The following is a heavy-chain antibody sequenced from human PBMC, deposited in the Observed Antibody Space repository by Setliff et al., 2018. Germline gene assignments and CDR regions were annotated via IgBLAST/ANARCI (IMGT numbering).Heavy chain of an antibody. CDR3: AGTYYNFWSALDYYYYGMDV. Sequence: ASVKVSCKASGYTFTSYYMHWVRQAPGQGLEWMGIINPSGGSTSYAQKFQGRVTMTRDTSTSTVYMELSSLRSEDMAVYYCAGTYYNFWSALDYYYYGMDVWGQGTTVTVSS. CDR1: GYTFTSYY. J-gene: IGHJ6*02. CDR2: INPSGGST. V-gene: IGHV1-46*01. D-gene: IGHD3-3*01.